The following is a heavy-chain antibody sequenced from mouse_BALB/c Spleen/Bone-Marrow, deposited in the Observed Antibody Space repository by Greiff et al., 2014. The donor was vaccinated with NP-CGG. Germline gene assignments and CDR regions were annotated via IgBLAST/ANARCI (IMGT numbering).Heavy chain of an antibody. Sequence: LKESGSELVRPGASVKLSCKASGYTFTTYWIHWVKQRHGQGLEWIGNIYPGSGNTNYGEKFKTKGTLTVDTSSSTAYMHLSSLTSEDSAVYYCTRWNGHYEGIAYWGQGTLVTVSA. D-gene: IGHD2-1*01. J-gene: IGHJ3*01. CDR1: GYTFTTYW. CDR3: TRWNGHYEGIAY. CDR2: IYPGSGNT. V-gene: IGHV1S22*01.